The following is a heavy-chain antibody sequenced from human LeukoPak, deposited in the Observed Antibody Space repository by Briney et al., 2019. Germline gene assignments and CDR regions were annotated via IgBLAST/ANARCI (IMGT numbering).Heavy chain of an antibody. Sequence: PSETLSLTCTVSVGSISSYYWSWIRQSPGKGLEWIGYLYYSGSTNYNPSLKSRVTISVDTSKNQLSLKLSSVTAADTAVYYCARGWYGNTWRGSVDVWGQGTTVTVSS. D-gene: IGHD6-13*01. J-gene: IGHJ6*02. CDR1: VGSISSYY. CDR3: ARGWYGNTWRGSVDV. CDR2: LYYSGST. V-gene: IGHV4-59*01.